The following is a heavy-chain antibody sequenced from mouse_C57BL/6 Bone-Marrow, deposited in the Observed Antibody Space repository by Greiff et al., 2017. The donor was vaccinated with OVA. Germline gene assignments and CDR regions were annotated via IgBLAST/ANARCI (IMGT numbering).Heavy chain of an antibody. CDR1: GYTFTSYW. J-gene: IGHJ4*01. Sequence: QVQLQQPGAELVRPGSSVKLSCKASGYTFTSYWMHWVKQRPIQGLEWIGNIDPSDSETHYNQKFKDKATLTVDKSSSTAYMQLSSLTSEDSAVYHCARRSNRYYAMDYWGQGTSVTVSS. CDR2: IDPSDSET. D-gene: IGHD2-5*01. V-gene: IGHV1-52*01. CDR3: ARRSNRYYAMDY.